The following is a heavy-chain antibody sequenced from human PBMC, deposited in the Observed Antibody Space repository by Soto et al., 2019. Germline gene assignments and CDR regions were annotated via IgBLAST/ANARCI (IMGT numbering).Heavy chain of an antibody. CDR3: AAGVTTFDY. D-gene: IGHD4-17*01. CDR2: LDYEEGER. J-gene: IGHJ4*02. V-gene: IGHV1-24*01. Sequence: ASLKVSCKVSGTSLSGLPMHWVRQAPGKGLEWMGSLDYEEGERSFAHRFQGRLTVTEDTSTDTAYMELSSLMSEDTAVYYCAAGVTTFDYWGQGTLVTVSS. CDR1: GTSLSGLP.